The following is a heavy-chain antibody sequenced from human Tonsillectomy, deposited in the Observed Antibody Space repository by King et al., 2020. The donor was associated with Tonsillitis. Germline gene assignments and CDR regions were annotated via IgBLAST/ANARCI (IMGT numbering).Heavy chain of an antibody. Sequence: VQLVEAGGGLVKPGGSLRLSCAASGFTFSDYYMSWIRQAPGKGVEGVSYISSSSSYTKYAYSVKGRFTISRDNAKKSMYLQMNSLRAEDTAVYYCAREGYCSGGSCPWNFQHWGQGTLVTVSS. V-gene: IGHV3-11*05. D-gene: IGHD2-15*01. CDR1: GFTFSDYY. J-gene: IGHJ1*01. CDR2: ISSSSSYT. CDR3: AREGYCSGGSCPWNFQH.